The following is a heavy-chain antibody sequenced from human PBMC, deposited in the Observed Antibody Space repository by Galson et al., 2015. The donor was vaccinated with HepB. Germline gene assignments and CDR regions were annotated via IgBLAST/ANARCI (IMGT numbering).Heavy chain of an antibody. V-gene: IGHV1-8*01. D-gene: IGHD5-24*01. CDR1: GYTFTNYD. CDR3: ARGDRRDAYRLHF. CDR2: MNPNSGNT. Sequence: SVKVSCKASGYTFTNYDINWVRQATGQGLEWMGWMNPNSGNTGYAQKFQGRVAMTRETSISTAYMELDSLRSEDTAVYYCARGDRRDAYRLHFWGQGTLVTASS. J-gene: IGHJ1*01.